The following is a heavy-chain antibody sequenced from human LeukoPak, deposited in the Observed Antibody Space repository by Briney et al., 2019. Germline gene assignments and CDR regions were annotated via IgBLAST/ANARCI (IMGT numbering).Heavy chain of an antibody. V-gene: IGHV1-18*01. D-gene: IGHD6-6*01. J-gene: IGHJ4*02. CDR2: ISAYNGNT. Sequence: ASVKVSCKASGYTFTSYGISWVRQAPGQGLEWMGWISAYNGNTNYAQKLQGRVTMTTDTSTSTAYMELRSLRSDDTAVYYCARDAGAYSSSSVDYWGQGTLVTASS. CDR3: ARDAGAYSSSSVDY. CDR1: GYTFTSYG.